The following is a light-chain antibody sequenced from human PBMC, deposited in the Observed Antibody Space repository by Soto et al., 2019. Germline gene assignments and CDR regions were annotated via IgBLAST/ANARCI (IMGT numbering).Light chain of an antibody. V-gene: IGKV3-20*01. CDR2: GAS. CDR1: QSVSNNY. CDR3: QQYGSSGT. Sequence: EIELTQSPGALTLSPGERATLSCRAGQSVSNNYLAWYQQKPGHAPRLLIYGASNRATGIPDRFSGSGSETDFTLTISSLDPEDFAVNYCQQYGSSGTFAQGTKVDIK. J-gene: IGKJ1*01.